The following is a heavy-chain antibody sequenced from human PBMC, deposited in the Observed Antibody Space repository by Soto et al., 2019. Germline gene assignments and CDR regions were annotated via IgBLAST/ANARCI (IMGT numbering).Heavy chain of an antibody. D-gene: IGHD2-2*01. CDR1: GFSFSSFA. CDR3: AKDYASTCYWYFDR. J-gene: IGHJ5*02. CDR2: ISGSGDKT. V-gene: IGHV3-23*01. Sequence: QPGGSLRLSCAASGFSFSSFAMSWVRQAPGTGLEWVSSISGSGDKTYYLDSVKGRFTISRDNSKNTLYLHMNSLGAEDTAVYFCAKDYASTCYWYFDRWGQATLVTVSS.